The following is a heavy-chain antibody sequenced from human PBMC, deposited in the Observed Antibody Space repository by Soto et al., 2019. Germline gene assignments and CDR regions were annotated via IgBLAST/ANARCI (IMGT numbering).Heavy chain of an antibody. CDR2: INAGNGNI. CDR1: GYTFTSYA. Sequence: ASVKVSCKASGYTFTSYAMHWVRQAPGQRLEWMGWINAGNGNIKYSQKFQGRVTITRDTSASTAYMELSSLRSEDTAVYYCAREKWGSGSRWLDPWGQGTLVTVSS. V-gene: IGHV1-3*01. CDR3: AREKWGSGSRWLDP. D-gene: IGHD6-19*01. J-gene: IGHJ5*02.